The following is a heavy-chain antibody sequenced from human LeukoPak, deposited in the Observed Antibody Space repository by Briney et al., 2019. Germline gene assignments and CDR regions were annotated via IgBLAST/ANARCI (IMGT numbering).Heavy chain of an antibody. D-gene: IGHD5-18*01. V-gene: IGHV3-53*01. J-gene: IGHJ4*02. Sequence: GGSLRLSCAASGVTVSSNYMSWVRQAPGKGLEWVSVIFRGGSTYYADSVKGRFTISRDNSKNTLYLQMNSLRAEDTAVYYCARRFGYSYGAQDNWGQGTLVTVSS. CDR3: ARRFGYSYGAQDN. CDR2: IFRGGST. CDR1: GVTVSSNY.